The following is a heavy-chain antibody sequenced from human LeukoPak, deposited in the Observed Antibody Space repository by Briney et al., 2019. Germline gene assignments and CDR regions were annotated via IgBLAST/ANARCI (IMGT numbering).Heavy chain of an antibody. V-gene: IGHV1-2*02. J-gene: IGHJ4*02. D-gene: IGHD3-16*01. CDR3: ARQNCNYNNYAYYYYFDY. Sequence: GASVKVSCKASGYTFTGYYMHWVRQAPGQGLEWMGWINPNSGGTNYAQKFQGRVTMTRDKSIRTAYMELSRLTSDDTAVYYCARQNCNYNNYAYYYYFDYWGQGTLVTVSS. CDR1: GYTFTGYY. CDR2: INPNSGGT.